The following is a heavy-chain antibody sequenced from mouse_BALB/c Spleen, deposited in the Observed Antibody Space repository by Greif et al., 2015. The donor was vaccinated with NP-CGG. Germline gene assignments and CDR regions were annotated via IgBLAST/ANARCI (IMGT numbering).Heavy chain of an antibody. CDR2: IYPGDGDT. CDR3: AREDYGNRYFDV. Sequence: VMLVESGAELVRPGSSVKISCKASGYAFSSYWMNWVKQRPGQGLEWIGQIYPGDGDTNYNGKFKGKATLTADKSSSTAYMQLSSLTSEDSAVYFCAREDYGNRYFDVWGAGTTVTVSS. D-gene: IGHD1-1*01. V-gene: IGHV1-80*01. CDR1: GYAFSSYW. J-gene: IGHJ1*01.